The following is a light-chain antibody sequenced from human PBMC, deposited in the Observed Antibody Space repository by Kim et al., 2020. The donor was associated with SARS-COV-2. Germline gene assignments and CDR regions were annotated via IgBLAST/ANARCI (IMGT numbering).Light chain of an antibody. Sequence: SYELTQPLSVSVALGQTATITCGGNNIGSKNVHWYRQKPGQAPVVVMYRDNNRPSGSPERLSGSNSGNTATLTITRAQRGDEADYFCQVWDSSPVVFGGG. J-gene: IGLJ3*02. V-gene: IGLV3-9*01. CDR2: RDN. CDR3: QVWDSSPVV. CDR1: NIGSKN.